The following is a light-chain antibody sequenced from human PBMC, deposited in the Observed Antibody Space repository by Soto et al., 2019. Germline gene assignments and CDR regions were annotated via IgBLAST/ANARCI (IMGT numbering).Light chain of an antibody. J-gene: IGKJ5*01. CDR1: QSISSY. CDR2: AAS. CDR3: QQSYRTPIT. V-gene: IGKV1-39*01. Sequence: DIQMTQSPSSLSASVGDRVTITCRASQSISSYLNWYQQKPGKAPKLMIYAASSLQSGVPSRFSGSGSGTDFSLTISSLQPEDFATYYCQQSYRTPITFGQGTRLEIQ.